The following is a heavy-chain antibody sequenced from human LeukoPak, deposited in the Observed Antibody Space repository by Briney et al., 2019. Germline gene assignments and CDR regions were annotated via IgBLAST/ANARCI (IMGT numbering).Heavy chain of an antibody. V-gene: IGHV3-23*01. D-gene: IGHD6-19*01. Sequence: GGSLRLSCAASGFTFSSYAMSWVRQAPGKGLEWVSAISGSGGSTYYADSVKGRFTISRDNSKNTLYLQMNSLRAEDTAVYYCAKGQQWLVLHYGMGAWGQGTTVTVSS. CDR3: AKGQQWLVLHYGMGA. CDR1: GFTFSSYA. J-gene: IGHJ6*02. CDR2: ISGSGGST.